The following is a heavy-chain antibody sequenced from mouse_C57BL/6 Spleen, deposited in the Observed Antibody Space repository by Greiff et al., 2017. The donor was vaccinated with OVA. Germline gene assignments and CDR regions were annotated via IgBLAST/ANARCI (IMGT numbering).Heavy chain of an antibody. CDR2: ISYDGSN. V-gene: IGHV3-6*01. Sequence: ESGPGLVKPSQSLSLTCSVTGYSITSGYYWNWIRQFPGNKLEWMGYISYDGSNNYNPSLKNRISITSDTSKNQFFLKLNSVTTEDTATYYCAREDFYFDYWGQGTTLTVSS. J-gene: IGHJ2*01. CDR3: AREDFYFDY. CDR1: GYSITSGYY.